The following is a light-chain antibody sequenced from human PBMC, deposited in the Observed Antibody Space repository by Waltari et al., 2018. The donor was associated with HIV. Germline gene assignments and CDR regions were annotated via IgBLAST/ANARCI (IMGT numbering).Light chain of an antibody. Sequence: QSVLTQSPSVSEAPGQRVTISCSGSNSNIGSHAVTWYRQSPGKPPKLLVYHDDLILAGVSDRLSASKSGTSASLAINDLQSEDESLYYCATWDDGLKALLFGGGTKVTVL. CDR2: HDD. CDR3: ATWDDGLKALL. V-gene: IGLV1-36*01. CDR1: NSNIGSHA. J-gene: IGLJ3*02.